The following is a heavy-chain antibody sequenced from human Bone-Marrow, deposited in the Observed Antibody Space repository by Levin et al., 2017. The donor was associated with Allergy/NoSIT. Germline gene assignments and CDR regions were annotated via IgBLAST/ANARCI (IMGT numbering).Heavy chain of an antibody. V-gene: IGHV3-64*01. J-gene: IGHJ6*02. D-gene: IGHD6-19*01. CDR3: ARRIAVAGTNDYGMDV. CDR2: ISSNGGST. CDR1: GFTFSSYA. Sequence: VASVKVSCAASGFTFSSYAMHWVRQAPGKGLEYVSAISSNGGSTYYANSVKGRFTISRDNSKNTLYLQMGSLRAEDMAVYYCARRIAVAGTNDYGMDVWGQGTTVTVSS.